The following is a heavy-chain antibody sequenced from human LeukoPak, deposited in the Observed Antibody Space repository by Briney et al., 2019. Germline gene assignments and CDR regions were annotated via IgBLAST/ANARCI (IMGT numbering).Heavy chain of an antibody. J-gene: IGHJ4*02. V-gene: IGHV3-23*01. CDR1: GFTFSSYA. Sequence: GGSLRLSCAASGFTFSSYAMNWVRQAPGKGLEWVSAISGSGGSIYYADSVKGRFTISRYNSKNTLYLQMNSVRAEDTAVYHCAKLPYFAYFDYWGQGTLISVSS. CDR2: ISGSGGSI. D-gene: IGHD3-9*01. CDR3: AKLPYFAYFDY.